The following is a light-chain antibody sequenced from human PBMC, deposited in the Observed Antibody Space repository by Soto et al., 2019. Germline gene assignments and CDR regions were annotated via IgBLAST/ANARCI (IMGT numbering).Light chain of an antibody. Sequence: QSALTQPASVSGSPGQTITISCTGTSSDVGGYNYLSWYQQHPGKAPKVMIYEVSNRPSGVSNRFSGYKSGNTASLTISGRQAEDEADYFCSSYTASGTPVFGGGTKLTVL. CDR1: SSDVGGYNY. CDR3: SSYTASGTPV. CDR2: EVS. J-gene: IGLJ3*02. V-gene: IGLV2-14*01.